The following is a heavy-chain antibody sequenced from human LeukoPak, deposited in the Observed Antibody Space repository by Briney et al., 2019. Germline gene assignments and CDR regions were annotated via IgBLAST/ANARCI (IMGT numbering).Heavy chain of an antibody. V-gene: IGHV3-23*01. CDR2: ISGSGGST. D-gene: IGHD3-3*01. Sequence: GGSLRLSCAASGFTFSSYAMSWVRQAPGKGLEWVSAISGSGGSTYYADSVKGRFTISRDNSKNTLYLQMNSLRAEDTAVYYCAKGSTTPTYYDFWSGYIGEMGRPNWFDPWGQGTLVTVSS. CDR1: GFTFSSYA. CDR3: AKGSTTPTYYDFWSGYIGEMGRPNWFDP. J-gene: IGHJ5*02.